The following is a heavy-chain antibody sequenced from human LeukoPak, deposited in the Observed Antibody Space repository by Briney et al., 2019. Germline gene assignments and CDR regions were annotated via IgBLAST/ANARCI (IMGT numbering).Heavy chain of an antibody. CDR2: ISSSSSYI. CDR1: GFTFSSYS. D-gene: IGHD3-10*01. Sequence: PGGSLRLSCAASGFTFSSYSMNWVRQAPGKGREWVSSISSSSSYIYYADSVKGRFTISRDNAKNSLYLQMNSLRAEDTAVYYCARDSILWFGELPSDYWGQGTLVTVSS. V-gene: IGHV3-21*01. J-gene: IGHJ4*02. CDR3: ARDSILWFGELPSDY.